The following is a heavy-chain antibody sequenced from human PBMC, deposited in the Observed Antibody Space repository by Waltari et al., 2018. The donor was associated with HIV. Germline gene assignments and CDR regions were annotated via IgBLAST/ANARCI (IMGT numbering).Heavy chain of an antibody. D-gene: IGHD3-16*01. V-gene: IGHV3-33*06. CDR3: VKERGPFNGFDI. CDR2: IWSYGYNK. Sequence: QVYLMESGGGVVQPGGSLKLSCAASGFTFSSYGMHWVRQAPGKGLGWVAVIWSYGYNKFYADSVRGRFTFSRDNSKYTLSLQMNSLRAEDTALYYCVKERGPFNGFDIWGQGTMVTVSS. CDR1: GFTFSSYG. J-gene: IGHJ3*02.